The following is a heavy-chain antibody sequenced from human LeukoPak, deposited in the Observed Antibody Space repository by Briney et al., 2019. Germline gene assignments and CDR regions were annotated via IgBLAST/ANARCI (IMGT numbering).Heavy chain of an antibody. J-gene: IGHJ6*03. CDR3: AKGDYYGSGSRSYFMDV. CDR2: ISGSGGST. D-gene: IGHD3-10*01. V-gene: IGHV3-23*01. CDR1: GFTFSSYA. Sequence: GGSLRLSCAASGFTFSSYAMSWVRQAPGKGLEWVSAISGSGGSTYYADSVKGRFTISRDNSKNTLYLQMNSLRAEDTAVYYCAKGDYYGSGSRSYFMDVWGKGTTVTVSS.